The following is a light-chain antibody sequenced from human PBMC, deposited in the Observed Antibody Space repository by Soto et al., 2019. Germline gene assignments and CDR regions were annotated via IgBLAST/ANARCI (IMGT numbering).Light chain of an antibody. V-gene: IGLV1-44*01. CDR1: ASNIGTNP. Sequence: QSVLTQPPSASGAPGQRVTISCSGSASNIGTNPISWYQQLPGTAPKLLIYSDTQRPSGVPDRFPGSKSGTSASLAISGLQSEDKADYYCAAWDDSLDGGVFGGGTQLTVL. J-gene: IGLJ3*02. CDR3: AAWDDSLDGGV. CDR2: SDT.